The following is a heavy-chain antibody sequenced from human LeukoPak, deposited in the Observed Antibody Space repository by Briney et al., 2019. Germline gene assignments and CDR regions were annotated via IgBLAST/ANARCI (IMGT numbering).Heavy chain of an antibody. V-gene: IGHV3-30-3*01. Sequence: PGGSLRLSCAASGFTFSSYAMHWVRQAPGKGLEWVAVISYDGSNKYYADSVKGRFTISRDSSKNTLYLQMNSLRAEDTAVYYCARVGCSGGSCYGGYYYYGMDVWGQGTTVTVSS. D-gene: IGHD2-15*01. CDR1: GFTFSSYA. CDR2: ISYDGSNK. J-gene: IGHJ6*02. CDR3: ARVGCSGGSCYGGYYYYGMDV.